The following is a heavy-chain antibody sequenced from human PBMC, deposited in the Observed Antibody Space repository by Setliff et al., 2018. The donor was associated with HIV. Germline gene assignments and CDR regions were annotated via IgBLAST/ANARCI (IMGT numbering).Heavy chain of an antibody. CDR1: GGSISSYY. J-gene: IGHJ3*02. D-gene: IGHD6-19*01. V-gene: IGHV4-59*01. Sequence: LETLSLTCIVSGGSISSYYWSRIRQPPGKGLEWIGYIYYSGSTNYNPSLKSRVTISVDTSKNQFSLKLNSVTAADSAVYYCARAPSNGWYPDAFDIWGQGTMVTVSS. CDR2: IYYSGST. CDR3: ARAPSNGWYPDAFDI.